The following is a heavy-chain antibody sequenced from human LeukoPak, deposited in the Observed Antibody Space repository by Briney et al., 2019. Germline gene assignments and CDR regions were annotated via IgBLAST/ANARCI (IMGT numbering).Heavy chain of an antibody. Sequence: TAETLSLTCAVSGGSFSGYYWSWIRQPPGKGLEWIGEINHSGSTNYNPSLKSRVTISVDTSKNQFSLKLSSVTAADTAVYYCARLYGSGSHGMDVWGQGTTVTVSS. CDR1: GGSFSGYY. CDR2: INHSGST. CDR3: ARLYGSGSHGMDV. J-gene: IGHJ6*02. D-gene: IGHD3-10*01. V-gene: IGHV4-34*01.